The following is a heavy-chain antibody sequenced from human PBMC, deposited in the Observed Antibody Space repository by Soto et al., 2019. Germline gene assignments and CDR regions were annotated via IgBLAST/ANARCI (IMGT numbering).Heavy chain of an antibody. J-gene: IGHJ4*02. CDR2: IWYDGSNK. CDR3: ARDRHYFDY. Sequence: QVQLVESGGGVVQPGRSLRLSCAASGFTFSSYGMHWVRQAPGKGLEWVAVIWYDGSNKYYADSVKGRFIISRDNSKNTLYLQMNSLRAEDTAVYYCARDRHYFDYWGQGTLVTVSS. CDR1: GFTFSSYG. V-gene: IGHV3-33*01.